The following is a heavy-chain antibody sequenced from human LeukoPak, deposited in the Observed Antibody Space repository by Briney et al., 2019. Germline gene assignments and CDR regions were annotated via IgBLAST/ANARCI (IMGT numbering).Heavy chain of an antibody. Sequence: ASVKVSRKAFGYSFTNYAMNWVRQAPGQGLEWVGWINTKTRIPTYGQGFTGRFVFSLDTSVSTAYLQINSLKTDDTAVYYCASGPTGQIDWGQGTLVTVSS. D-gene: IGHD2/OR15-2a*01. J-gene: IGHJ4*02. CDR3: ASGPTGQID. CDR2: INTKTRIP. V-gene: IGHV7-4-1*02. CDR1: GYSFTNYA.